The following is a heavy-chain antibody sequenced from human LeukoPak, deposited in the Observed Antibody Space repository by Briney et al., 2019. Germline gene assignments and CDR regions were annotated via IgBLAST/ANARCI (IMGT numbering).Heavy chain of an antibody. CDR1: GGSINGYY. V-gene: IGHV4-59*08. J-gene: IGHJ3*02. CDR3: ARLDYGDYSSGEAFDI. CDR2: IYYSGST. Sequence: SETLSLTCTVSGGSINGYYWSWIRQPPGKGLEWIGYIYYSGSTNYNPSLKSRVTISVDTSKNQFSLKVTTVTAADTAVFYCARLDYGDYSSGEAFDIWGQGTMVTVSS. D-gene: IGHD4-17*01.